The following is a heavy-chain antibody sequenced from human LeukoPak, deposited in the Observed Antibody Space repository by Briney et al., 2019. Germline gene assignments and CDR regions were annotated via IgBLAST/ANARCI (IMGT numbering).Heavy chain of an antibody. V-gene: IGHV3-74*01. J-gene: IGHJ4*02. D-gene: IGHD2-15*01. CDR2: ITSDGIST. CDR3: ASRGCSGGSCYSGDY. Sequence: GGSLRLSCAASGFTFSTSWMHWVRQARGKGLVWVSRITSDGISTTYADSVKGRFTISRDNAKNTLYLQMNSLRAEDTAVYYCASRGCSGGSCYSGDYWGQGTLVTVSS. CDR1: GFTFSTSW.